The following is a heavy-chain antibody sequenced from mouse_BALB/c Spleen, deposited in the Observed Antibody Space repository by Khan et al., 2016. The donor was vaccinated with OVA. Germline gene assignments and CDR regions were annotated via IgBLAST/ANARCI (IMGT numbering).Heavy chain of an antibody. D-gene: IGHD2-1*01. CDR3: ARYYGNYGWYFDV. CDR1: GFSLTSYG. CDR2: IWTGGST. Sequence: QVQLKESGPGLVAPSQSLSITCTVSGFSLTSYGVHWVRQPPGKGLEWLGVIWTGGSTNYNSALMSRLSISKDNSKSQVFLNMNSLKTDDTAMYDCARYYGNYGWYFDVWGAGTTVTVSS. V-gene: IGHV2-9*02. J-gene: IGHJ1*01.